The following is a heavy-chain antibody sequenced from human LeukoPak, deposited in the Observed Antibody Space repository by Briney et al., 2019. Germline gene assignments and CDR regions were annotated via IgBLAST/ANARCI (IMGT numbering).Heavy chain of an antibody. Sequence: PSETLSLTCTVSGGSISSGGYYWSWLRQPPGKGLEWIGYIYHSGSTYYNPSLKSRVTISVDRSKNQFSLKLSSVTAADTAVYYCARLIVVRAFDIWGQGTMVTVSS. D-gene: IGHD2-15*01. J-gene: IGHJ3*02. CDR1: GGSISSGGYY. V-gene: IGHV4-30-2*01. CDR2: IYHSGST. CDR3: ARLIVVRAFDI.